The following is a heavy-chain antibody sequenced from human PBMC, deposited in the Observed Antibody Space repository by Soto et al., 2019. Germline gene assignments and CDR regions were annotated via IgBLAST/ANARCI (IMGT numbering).Heavy chain of an antibody. D-gene: IGHD5-12*01. CDR2: ISAYNGNT. V-gene: IGHV1-18*01. Sequence: QVQLVQSGAEVKKPGASVKVSCKASGYTFTSYGISWVRQAPGQGLEWMGWISAYNGNTNYAQKLQGRVTMTTDTSTSTAYMELRSLRTDDRAVYYCARDAWCCLSGNACDYWGQGTLVTVSS. CDR1: GYTFTSYG. CDR3: ARDAWCCLSGNACDY. J-gene: IGHJ4*02.